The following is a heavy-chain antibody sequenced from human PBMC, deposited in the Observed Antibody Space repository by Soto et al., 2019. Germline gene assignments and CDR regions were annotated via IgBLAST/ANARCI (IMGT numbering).Heavy chain of an antibody. CDR2: IYYSGSA. CDR3: ARDKGGYSYGQLDY. J-gene: IGHJ4*02. V-gene: IGHV4-30-4*01. D-gene: IGHD5-18*01. Sequence: SETLSLTCTVSGGSISSGDYYWSWIRRPPGKGLEWIGYIYYSGSAYYNPSLKSRVTISVDMSKNQFSLKVSSVTAADTAVYYCARDKGGYSYGQLDYWGQGTLVTVSS. CDR1: GGSISSGDYY.